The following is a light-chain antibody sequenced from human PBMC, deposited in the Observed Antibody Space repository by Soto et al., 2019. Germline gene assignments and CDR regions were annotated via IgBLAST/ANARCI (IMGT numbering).Light chain of an antibody. CDR2: GNS. CDR3: QSYDSSLIGNVV. CDR1: SSNIGAGYD. Sequence: QYVLTQPPSVSGAPGQRVTISCTGSSSNIGAGYDVHWYQQLPGTAPKLLIYGNSNRPSGVPDRFSGSKSGTSASLAITGLQAEDEADYYCQSYDSSLIGNVVFGGWTKHTVL. J-gene: IGLJ2*01. V-gene: IGLV1-40*01.